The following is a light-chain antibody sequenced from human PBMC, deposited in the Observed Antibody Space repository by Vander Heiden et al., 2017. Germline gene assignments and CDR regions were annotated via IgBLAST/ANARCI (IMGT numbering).Light chain of an antibody. Sequence: QSVLTQPPSASGTPGQRVTISCSGSSPNIGSNTVTWCQQLPGTAPKLLIYSNNQRPSGVPDRFSGSKSGTSASLAISGLQSEDEADYYCAAWDDSLNGAVFGGGTKLTVL. CDR2: SNN. J-gene: IGLJ3*02. V-gene: IGLV1-44*01. CDR1: SPNIGSNT. CDR3: AAWDDSLNGAV.